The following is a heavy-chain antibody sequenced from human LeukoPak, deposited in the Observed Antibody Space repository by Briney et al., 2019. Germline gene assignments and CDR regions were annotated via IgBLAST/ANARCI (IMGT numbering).Heavy chain of an antibody. J-gene: IGHJ4*02. V-gene: IGHV4-61*02. Sequence: PSETLSLTCTVSGGSISSGGYYWSWIRQPAGKGLEWIGRIYTSGSTNYNPSLKSRVTMSVDTSKNQFSLKLSSVTAADTAVYYCARDSNLGSGYYYYFDYWGQGTLVTVSS. CDR1: GGSISSGGYY. D-gene: IGHD3-22*01. CDR3: ARDSNLGSGYYYYFDY. CDR2: IYTSGST.